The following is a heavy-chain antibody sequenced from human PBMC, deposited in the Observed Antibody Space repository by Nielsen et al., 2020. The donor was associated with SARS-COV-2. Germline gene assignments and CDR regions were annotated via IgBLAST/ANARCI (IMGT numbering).Heavy chain of an antibody. CDR3: GGDYVWGSYRDYYGMDV. J-gene: IGHJ6*02. CDR1: GGSISSYY. V-gene: IGHV4-34*01. CDR2: INHSGST. Sequence: SETLSLTCTVSGGSISSYYWSWIRQPPGKGLEWIGEINHSGSTNYNPSLKSRVTISVDTSKNQFPLKLSSVTAADTAVYYCGGDYVWGSYRDYYGMDVWGQGTTVTVSS. D-gene: IGHD3-16*02.